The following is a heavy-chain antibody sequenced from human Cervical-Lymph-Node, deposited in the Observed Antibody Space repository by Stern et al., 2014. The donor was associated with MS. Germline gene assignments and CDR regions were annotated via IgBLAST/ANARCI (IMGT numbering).Heavy chain of an antibody. D-gene: IGHD3-10*01. CDR3: ATDRDSFGPGDYFDY. CDR1: GFTFSSYA. CDR2: ISGSGGST. J-gene: IGHJ4*02. Sequence: EVQLVESGGGLVQPGGSLRLSCAASGFTFSSYAMRWVRQAPGKGLEWVSVISGSGGSTYYADSVKGRFTIPRDNSKNTLYLQMNSLRAEDTAVYYCATDRDSFGPGDYFDYWGQGTLVTVSS. V-gene: IGHV3-23*04.